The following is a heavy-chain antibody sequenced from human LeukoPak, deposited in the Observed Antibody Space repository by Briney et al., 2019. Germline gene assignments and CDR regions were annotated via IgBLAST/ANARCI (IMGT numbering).Heavy chain of an antibody. CDR2: IYTSGST. CDR1: GGSISSGSYY. CDR3: ARTTEAHRWRTRYYDYYMDV. V-gene: IGHV4-61*02. J-gene: IGHJ6*03. Sequence: SETLSLTCTVSGGSISSGSYYWSWIRQPAGKGLEWIGRIYTSGSTNYNPSLKSRVTISVDTSKNQFSLKLSSVTAADTAVYYCARTTEAHRWRTRYYDYYMDVWGKGTTVTVSS. D-gene: IGHD1-1*01.